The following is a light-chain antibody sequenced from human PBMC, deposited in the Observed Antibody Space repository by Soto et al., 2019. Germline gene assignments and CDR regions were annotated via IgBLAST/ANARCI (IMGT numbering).Light chain of an antibody. V-gene: IGLV1-40*01. CDR1: SSNIGAGHD. Sequence: QLVLTQPPSVSGAPGQRVTISCTGRSSNIGAGHDVHWYQQLPGTAPKLLIYGNNNRPSGVPDRFSGSKSGTSASLAITGLQAEDEADYYCQSYDSSLSGYVFGTGTKLTVL. CDR3: QSYDSSLSGYV. CDR2: GNN. J-gene: IGLJ1*01.